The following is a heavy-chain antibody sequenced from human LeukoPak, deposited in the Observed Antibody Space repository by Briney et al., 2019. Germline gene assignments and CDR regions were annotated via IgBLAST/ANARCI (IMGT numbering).Heavy chain of an antibody. CDR1: GGSISNYY. J-gene: IGHJ6*03. Sequence: PSETLSLTCTVSGGSISNYYWNWIRQPPGKGLEWIGYIYYSGTTNYNPSLKSRVSMSVDTSKNQFSLKLSSVTAADTAVYYCARGGITMVRGVIITHYYYYYMDVWGKGTTVTVSS. CDR3: ARGGITMVRGVIITHYYYYYMDV. CDR2: IYYSGTT. D-gene: IGHD3-10*01. V-gene: IGHV4-59*01.